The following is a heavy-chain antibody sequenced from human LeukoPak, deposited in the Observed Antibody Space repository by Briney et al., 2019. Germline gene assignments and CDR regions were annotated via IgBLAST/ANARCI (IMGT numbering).Heavy chain of an antibody. D-gene: IGHD6-19*01. V-gene: IGHV4-59*12. CDR1: GGSISSYY. J-gene: IGHJ4*02. Sequence: TSETLSLTCTVSGGSISSYYWSWIRQPPGKGLEWIGYIYYSGSTSYNPSLKSRVTISADTSKNQFSLNLSSVTAADTAVYYCARAGFIAVAGDFDYWGQGTLVTVSS. CDR3: ARAGFIAVAGDFDY. CDR2: IYYSGST.